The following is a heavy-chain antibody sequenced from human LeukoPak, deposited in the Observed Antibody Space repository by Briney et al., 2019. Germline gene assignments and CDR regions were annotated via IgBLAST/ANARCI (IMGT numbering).Heavy chain of an antibody. D-gene: IGHD3-10*01. V-gene: IGHV3-30-3*01. CDR2: ISYDGSNK. CDR3: ARDHGTGYFDY. CDR1: GFTFSSYA. J-gene: IGHJ4*02. Sequence: GRSLRLSCAASGFTFSSYAMHWVRQAPGKGLEWVAVISYDGSNKYYADSVKGRFTISRDNSKNTLYLQMNSLRSDDTAVYYCARDHGTGYFDYWGQGTLVTVSS.